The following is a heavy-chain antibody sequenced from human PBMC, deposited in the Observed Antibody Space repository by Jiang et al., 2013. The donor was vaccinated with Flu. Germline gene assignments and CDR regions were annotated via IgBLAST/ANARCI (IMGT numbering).Heavy chain of an antibody. CDR3: ASEDRIDYYYYAMDV. CDR1: GGSISSNNW. CDR2: IFHSGST. D-gene: IGHD2/OR15-2a*01. J-gene: IGHJ6*02. Sequence: PGLVKPSGTLSLTCAVSGGSISSNNWWSWVRQPPGKGLEWIGEIFHSGSTNYNPSLKSRVTISVDKSKNQFSLKLSSVTAADTAVYFCASEDRIDYYYYAMDVWGQGTTVTVSS. V-gene: IGHV4-4*02.